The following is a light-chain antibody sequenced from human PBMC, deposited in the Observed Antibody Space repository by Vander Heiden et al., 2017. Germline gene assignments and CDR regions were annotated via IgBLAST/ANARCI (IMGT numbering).Light chain of an antibody. J-gene: IGKJ3*01. CDR1: QSLVHSDGITY. CDR2: MVS. V-gene: IGKV2-24*01. CDR3: MQALEPTWT. Sequence: DIVMTQTPLSSSVTLGQPASISCRSSQSLVHSDGITYLSWLHQRPGQPPRLLIYMVSNRFSGVPDRFGGSGAGTDFTLKISRVEAEDVGIYYCMQALEPTWTIGPGTRVDIK.